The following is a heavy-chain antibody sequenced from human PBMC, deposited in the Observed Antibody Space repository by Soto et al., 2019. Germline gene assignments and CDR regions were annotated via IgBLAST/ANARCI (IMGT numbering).Heavy chain of an antibody. Sequence: EVQLLESGGGLVQPGGSLRLSCAASGFTFSSYAMSWVRQAPGKGLEWVSTISGSGGGTYYADSVKGRFTISRDNSKSTLYVQMNSLRAEDTAVYYCAKNGLVEMATRHWGQGTLVTVSS. CDR3: AKNGLVEMATRH. D-gene: IGHD2-15*01. V-gene: IGHV3-23*01. CDR2: ISGSGGGT. CDR1: GFTFSSYA. J-gene: IGHJ4*02.